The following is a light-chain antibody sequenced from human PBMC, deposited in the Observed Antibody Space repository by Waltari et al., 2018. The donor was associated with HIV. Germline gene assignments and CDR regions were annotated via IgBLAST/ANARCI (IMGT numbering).Light chain of an antibody. CDR1: QSVLYSSNNKNY. CDR2: WAS. J-gene: IGKJ2*01. Sequence: DIVMTQSPDSLAVSLGERATIHCKSSQSVLYSSNNKNYLAWYQQIPGQPPKLLIYWASTRESGVPDRFSGSGSGTDFTLTISSLQAEDVAVYYCQQHYSTPHTFGQGTKLEIK. V-gene: IGKV4-1*01. CDR3: QQHYSTPHT.